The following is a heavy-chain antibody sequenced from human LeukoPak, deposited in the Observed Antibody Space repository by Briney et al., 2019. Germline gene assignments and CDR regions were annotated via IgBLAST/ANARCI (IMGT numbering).Heavy chain of an antibody. D-gene: IGHD3-22*01. CDR1: GGSFSGYY. CDR2: INHSGST. J-gene: IGHJ4*02. Sequence: SETLSLTCAVYGGSFSGYYWSWIRQPPGKGLEWIGEINHSGSTNYNPSLKSRVTISVDTSKNQFSLKLSSVTAADTAVYYCARSRTYYYDSSGYSHFDYWGQGTLVTVSS. V-gene: IGHV4-34*01. CDR3: ARSRTYYYDSSGYSHFDY.